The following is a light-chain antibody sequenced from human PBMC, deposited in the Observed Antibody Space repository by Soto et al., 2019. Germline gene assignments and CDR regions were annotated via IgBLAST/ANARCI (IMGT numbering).Light chain of an antibody. J-gene: IGKJ1*01. V-gene: IGKV1-5*03. CDR3: QQYNTYSRT. CDR1: QSISNW. CDR2: EAS. Sequence: DIQMTQSPSTLSASIGDRVTITCRASQSISNWLAWYQQKPGKAPKLLIDEASNLQRGVPSRFSVSGAGTAFTLTISSMQPDDFATFYCQQYNTYSRTFGQGTKVEIK.